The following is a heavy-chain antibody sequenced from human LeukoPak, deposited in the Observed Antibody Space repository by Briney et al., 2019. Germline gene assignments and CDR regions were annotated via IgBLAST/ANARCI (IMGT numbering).Heavy chain of an antibody. D-gene: IGHD3-3*01. CDR2: INHSGST. Sequence: SETLSLTCAVYGGSFSGYYWSWIRQPPGKGLEWIGEINHSGSTNYNPSLKSRVTISVDTSKNQFSLKLSSVTAADTAVYYCARGMYYDFWSGYYKHYFDYWGQGTLVTVSS. CDR3: ARGMYYDFWSGYYKHYFDY. J-gene: IGHJ4*02. CDR1: GGSFSGYY. V-gene: IGHV4-34*01.